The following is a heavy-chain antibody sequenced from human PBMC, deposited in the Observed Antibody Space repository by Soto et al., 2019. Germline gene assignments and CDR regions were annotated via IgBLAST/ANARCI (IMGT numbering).Heavy chain of an antibody. V-gene: IGHV3-48*02. CDR2: ITSDTNTI. Sequence: EVQLVESGGGLVQPGGSLRLSCAASGFRFSIYSMNWVRQAPGKGLEWSAYITSDTNTIKYAASVKGRFTVSRDNGKNSVYLQMNSLRDEDTAVYYCARSVEGHFDYWGQGTVVTVSA. CDR1: GFRFSIYS. J-gene: IGHJ4*02. CDR3: ARSVEGHFDY. D-gene: IGHD6-19*01.